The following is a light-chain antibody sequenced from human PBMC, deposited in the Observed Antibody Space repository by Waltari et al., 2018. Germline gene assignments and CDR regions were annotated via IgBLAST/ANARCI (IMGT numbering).Light chain of an antibody. J-gene: IGLJ3*02. Sequence: QSALTQPASVSGSPGQSITISCLGSSSDVGAYKYVSWFPQHPGKAPKLIIYDASTRPSGTSDRFSCSKSGNTVSLTISGLQAEDEADYYCSSYTTSRTWVFGGGTKLTVL. CDR3: SSYTTSRTWV. CDR1: SSDVGAYKY. V-gene: IGLV2-14*03. CDR2: DAS.